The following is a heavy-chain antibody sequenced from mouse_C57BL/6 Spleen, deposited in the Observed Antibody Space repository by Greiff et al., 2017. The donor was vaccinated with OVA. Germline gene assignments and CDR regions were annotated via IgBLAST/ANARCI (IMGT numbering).Heavy chain of an antibody. CDR2: ISSGSSTI. CDR1: GFTFSDYG. CDR3: ARGGSSYY. D-gene: IGHD1-1*01. V-gene: IGHV5-17*01. Sequence: DVMLVESGGGLVKPGGSLKLSCAASGFTFSDYGMHWVRQAPETGLEWVAYISSGSSTIYYADTVKGRFTISRDNAKNTLFLQMTSLRSEDTAMYYCARGGSSYYWGQGTSVTVSS. J-gene: IGHJ4*01.